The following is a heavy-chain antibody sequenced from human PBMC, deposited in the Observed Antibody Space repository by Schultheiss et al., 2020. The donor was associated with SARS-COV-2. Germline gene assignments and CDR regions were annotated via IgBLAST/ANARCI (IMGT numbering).Heavy chain of an antibody. CDR1: GFTFDDYA. CDR2: ISGSGGST. CDR3: ARVPIPAAIGIGWFDP. D-gene: IGHD2-2*02. J-gene: IGHJ5*02. V-gene: IGHV3-20*04. Sequence: GGSLRLSCAASGFTFDDYAMHWVRQAPGKGLEWVSGISGSGGSTYYADSVKGRFTISRDNAKNSLYLQMNSLRAEDTAVYYCARVPIPAAIGIGWFDPWGQGTLVTVSS.